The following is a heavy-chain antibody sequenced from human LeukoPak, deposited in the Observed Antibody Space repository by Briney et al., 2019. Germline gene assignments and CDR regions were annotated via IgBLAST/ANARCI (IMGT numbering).Heavy chain of an antibody. J-gene: IGHJ3*02. CDR2: INHSGST. Sequence: SETLSLTCAVYGGSFSGYYWSWIRQPPGKGLEWIGEINHSGSTNYNPSLKSRVTISVDTSKNQFSLKLSSVTAADTAVYYCARNPPLSSASSFDIWGQGTMVTVSS. D-gene: IGHD2-2*01. V-gene: IGHV4-34*01. CDR3: ARNPPLSSASSFDI. CDR1: GGSFSGYY.